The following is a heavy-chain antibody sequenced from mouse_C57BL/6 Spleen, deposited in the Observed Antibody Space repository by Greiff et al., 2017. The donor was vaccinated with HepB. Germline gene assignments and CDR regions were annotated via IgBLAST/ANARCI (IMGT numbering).Heavy chain of an antibody. CDR1: GYSFTDYN. CDR3: ARGGYYGSSYDWYFDV. Sequence: VQLQQSGPELVKPGASVKISCKASGYSFTDYNMNWVKQSNGKSLEWIGVINPNYGTTSYNQKFKGKATLTVDQSSSTAYKQLNSLTSEDSAVYYCARGGYYGSSYDWYFDVWGTGTTVTVSS. V-gene: IGHV1-39*01. D-gene: IGHD1-1*01. CDR2: INPNYGTT. J-gene: IGHJ1*03.